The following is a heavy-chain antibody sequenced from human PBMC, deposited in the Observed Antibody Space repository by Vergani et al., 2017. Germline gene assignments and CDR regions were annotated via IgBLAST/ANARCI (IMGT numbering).Heavy chain of an antibody. Sequence: QVQLQESGPGLVKPSETLSLTCTVSGGSISSYYWSWIRQPPGKGLEWIGYIYYSGSTNYNPSLKIRVTISVDTAKNQLSLKLSSVTAADTDVYYCARVPDYYDSSGYYGIYFDYWGQGTLVTVSS. J-gene: IGHJ4*02. CDR2: IYYSGST. V-gene: IGHV4-59*01. D-gene: IGHD3-22*01. CDR1: GGSISSYY. CDR3: ARVPDYYDSSGYYGIYFDY.